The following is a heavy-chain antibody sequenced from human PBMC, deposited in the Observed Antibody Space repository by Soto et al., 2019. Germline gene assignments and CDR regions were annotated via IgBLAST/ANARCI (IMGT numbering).Heavy chain of an antibody. CDR2: IYHSGST. CDR1: GGSISSSNW. Sequence: PSETLSLTCAVSGGSISSSNWWSWVRQPPGKGLEWIGEIYHSGSTNYNPSLKSRVTISVDKSKNQFSLKLSSVTAADTAVYYCARDRKTTVVTQIYYYYYGMDVWGQGTTVTVSS. V-gene: IGHV4-4*02. CDR3: ARDRKTTVVTQIYYYYYGMDV. J-gene: IGHJ6*02. D-gene: IGHD4-17*01.